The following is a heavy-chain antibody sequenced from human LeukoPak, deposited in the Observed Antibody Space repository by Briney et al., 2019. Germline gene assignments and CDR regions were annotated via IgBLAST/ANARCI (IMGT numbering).Heavy chain of an antibody. CDR1: EFTFSSYS. J-gene: IGHJ4*02. CDR2: ISSSSSYI. V-gene: IGHV3-21*01. CDR3: ARGSMDYGGNLFDVNFPY. Sequence: PGGSLRLSCAASEFTFSSYSMNWVRQAPGKGLEWVSSISSSSSYIYYADSVKGRFTISRDNAKNSLYLQMNSLRAEDTAVYYCARGSMDYGGNLFDVNFPYWGQGTLVTVSS. D-gene: IGHD4-23*01.